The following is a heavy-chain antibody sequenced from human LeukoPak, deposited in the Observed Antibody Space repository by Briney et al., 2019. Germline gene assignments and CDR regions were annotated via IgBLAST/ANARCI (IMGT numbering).Heavy chain of an antibody. CDR2: THYNGDS. CDR3: ARAAIAGGGTFDY. J-gene: IGHJ4*02. CDR1: GGSISGYF. V-gene: IGHV4-4*07. D-gene: IGHD2-15*01. Sequence: PSETLSLNCTVSGGSISGYFWSWIRQPAGKGLEWIGRTHYNGDSNHNPSRKRRVTMALATTGNYVPLKLASATAADTAVYYCARAAIAGGGTFDYWGQGSVVPVSS.